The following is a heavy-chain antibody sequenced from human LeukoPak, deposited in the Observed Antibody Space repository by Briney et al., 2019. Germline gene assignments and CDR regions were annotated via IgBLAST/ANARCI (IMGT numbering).Heavy chain of an antibody. CDR2: INHSGST. Sequence: SETLSLTCAVYGGSFSGYYWSWSRQPPGKGLEWIGEINHSGSTNYNPSLKSRVTISVDTSKNQFSLKLSSVTAADTAVYYCARREYRYYCYYYMDVWGKGTTVTISS. D-gene: IGHD3-10*01. J-gene: IGHJ6*03. CDR3: ARREYRYYCYYYMDV. CDR1: GGSFSGYY. V-gene: IGHV4-34*01.